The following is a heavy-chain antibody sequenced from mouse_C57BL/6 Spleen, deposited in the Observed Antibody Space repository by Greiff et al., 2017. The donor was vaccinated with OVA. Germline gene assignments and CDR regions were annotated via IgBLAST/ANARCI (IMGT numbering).Heavy chain of an antibody. CDR2: ISYDGSN. D-gene: IGHD1-3*01. CDR1: GYSITSGYY. V-gene: IGHV3-6*01. J-gene: IGHJ2*01. CDR3: AIDLNDPYFDY. Sequence: ESGPGLVKPSQSLSLTCSVTGYSITSGYYWNWIRQFPGNKLEWMGYISYDGSNNYNPSLKNRISITRDTSKNQFFLKLNSVTTEDTATYYCAIDLNDPYFDYWGQGTTLTVSS.